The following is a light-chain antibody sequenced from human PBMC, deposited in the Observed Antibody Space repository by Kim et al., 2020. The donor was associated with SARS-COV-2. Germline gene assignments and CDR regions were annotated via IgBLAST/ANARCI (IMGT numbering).Light chain of an antibody. V-gene: IGLV4-69*01. Sequence: QPVLTQSPSASASLGASVKLTCTLSSGHSSYAIAWHQQQPEKGPRYLMKLNSDGSHSKGDGIPDRFSGSSSGAARYLTISSLQSEDEADYYCQTWGTGIPGVFGGGTKLTVL. CDR1: SGHSSYA. J-gene: IGLJ3*02. CDR2: LNSDGSH. CDR3: QTWGTGIPGV.